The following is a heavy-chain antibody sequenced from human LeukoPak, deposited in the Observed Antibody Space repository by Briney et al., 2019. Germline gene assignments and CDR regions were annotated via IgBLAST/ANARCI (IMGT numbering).Heavy chain of an antibody. V-gene: IGHV4-39*06. CDR2: IYYSGST. J-gene: IGHJ5*02. CDR1: GGSISSSSYY. D-gene: IGHD6-13*01. CDR3: AIGYYWCVP. Sequence: SETLSLTCTVSGGSISSSSYYWGWIRPPPGKGLEWIGSIYYSGSTYYNPSLKSRATISVNTSKKQFLLMLSSVTDAAAAVDFCAIGYYWCVPWGQGTRVTVPS.